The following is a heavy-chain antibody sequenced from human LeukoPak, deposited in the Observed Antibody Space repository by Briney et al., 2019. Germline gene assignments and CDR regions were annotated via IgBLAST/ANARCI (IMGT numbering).Heavy chain of an antibody. D-gene: IGHD2-15*01. Sequence: GGSLRLSCAASGFTFSSYGMHWVRQAPGKGLERVAFIRYDGSNKYYADSVKGRFTISRDNSKNTLYLQMNSLRAEDTAVYYCAKDRARYCSGGSCNGGYYFDYWGQGTLVTVSS. CDR2: IRYDGSNK. CDR1: GFTFSSYG. CDR3: AKDRARYCSGGSCNGGYYFDY. V-gene: IGHV3-30*02. J-gene: IGHJ4*02.